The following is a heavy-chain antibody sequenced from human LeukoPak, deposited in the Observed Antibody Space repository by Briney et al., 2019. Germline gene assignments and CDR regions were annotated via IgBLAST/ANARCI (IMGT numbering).Heavy chain of an antibody. V-gene: IGHV3-21*01. D-gene: IGHD2-2*01. CDR2: ISSSSSYI. CDR1: GFTFSSHS. Sequence: PGGSLRLSCEASGFTFSSHSMSWVRQAPGKGLEWVSSISSSSSYIYYADSVKGRFTISRDNAKNSLYLQMNSLRAEDTAVYYCARVTRPAAIRSNWFDPWGQGTLVTVSS. J-gene: IGHJ5*02. CDR3: ARVTRPAAIRSNWFDP.